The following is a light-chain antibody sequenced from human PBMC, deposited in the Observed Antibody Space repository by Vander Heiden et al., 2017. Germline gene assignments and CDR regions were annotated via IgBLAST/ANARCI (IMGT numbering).Light chain of an antibody. CDR2: DAS. CDR3: QQDDKLPLYT. J-gene: IGKJ2*01. V-gene: IGKV1-33*01. Sequence: DTEMTQSPSSLPASVPNDVTTTCSACQAHTNYLHCKQPKPRKAPKLLIYDASNLETGVPSRCSGSGSGTDFTFTISSLQAEDIATYYCQQDDKLPLYTFGQGTKLEIK. CDR1: QAHTNY.